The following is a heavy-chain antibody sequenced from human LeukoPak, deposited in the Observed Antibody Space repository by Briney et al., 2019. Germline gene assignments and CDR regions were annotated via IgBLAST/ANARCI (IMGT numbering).Heavy chain of an antibody. CDR1: GYTLTELS. J-gene: IGHJ4*02. CDR3: ATGPSITMVRGVIFDY. CDR2: FDPEDGET. Sequence: ASVKVSCKVSGYTLTELSMHWVRQAPGTGLEWMGGFDPEDGETIYAQKFQGRVTMTEDTSTDTAYMELSSLRSEDTAVYYCATGPSITMVRGVIFDYWGQGTLVTVSS. D-gene: IGHD3-10*01. V-gene: IGHV1-24*01.